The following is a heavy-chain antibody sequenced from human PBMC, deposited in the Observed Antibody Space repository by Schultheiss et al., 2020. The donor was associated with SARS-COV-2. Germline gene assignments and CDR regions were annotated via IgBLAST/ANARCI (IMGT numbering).Heavy chain of an antibody. D-gene: IGHD3-10*01. J-gene: IGHJ4*02. Sequence: SETLSLTCAVSGGSISSSNWWSWVRQPPGKGLEWIGEIYHSGSTNYNPSLKSRVTISGDTSKNQFSLKLRSVTAADTAVYYCARGSGTYYNDLDNWGQGTLVTVSS. CDR1: GGSISSSNW. CDR3: ARGSGTYYNDLDN. V-gene: IGHV4-4*02. CDR2: IYHSGST.